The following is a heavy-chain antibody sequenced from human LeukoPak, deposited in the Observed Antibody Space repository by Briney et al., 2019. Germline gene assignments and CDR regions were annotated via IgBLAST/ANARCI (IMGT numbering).Heavy chain of an antibody. CDR2: ISAYNGNT. CDR3: ARDPLYYYDSSGYDY. CDR1: GYTFTSYG. Sequence: ASVKVSCKASGYTFTSYGISWVRQAPGQGLECMGWISAYNGNTNYAQKLQGRVTMTTDTSTSTAYMELRSLRSDDTAVYYCARDPLYYYDSSGYDYWGQGTLVTVSS. J-gene: IGHJ4*02. V-gene: IGHV1-18*01. D-gene: IGHD3-22*01.